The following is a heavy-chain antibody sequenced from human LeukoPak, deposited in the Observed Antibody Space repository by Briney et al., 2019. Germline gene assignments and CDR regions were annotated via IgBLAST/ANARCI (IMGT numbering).Heavy chain of an antibody. CDR2: IIPIFGTA. CDR1: GGTFSSYA. D-gene: IGHD2-2*01. V-gene: IGHV1-69*05. J-gene: IGHJ4*02. CDR3: ARTYCSSTSCLDYAIDY. Sequence: PVAPVKLSCKASGGTFSSYAISWVRQAPGQGLEWMGRIIPIFGTANYAQKFQGRVTITTDESTSTAYMELSSLRSEDTAVYYCARTYCSSTSCLDYAIDYWGQETLVTVSS.